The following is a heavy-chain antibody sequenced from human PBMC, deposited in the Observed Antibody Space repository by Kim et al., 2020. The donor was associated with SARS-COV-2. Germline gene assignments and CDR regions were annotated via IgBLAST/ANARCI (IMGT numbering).Heavy chain of an antibody. V-gene: IGHV3-53*01. CDR2: IYSGGST. Sequence: GGSLRLSCAASGFTVSSNYMSWVRQAPGKGLEWVSVIYSGGSTYYADSVKGRFTISRDNSKNTLYLQMNSLRAEDTAVYYCARDLPLTTGTTPDAFDIWGQGTMVTVSS. D-gene: IGHD1-1*01. CDR3: ARDLPLTTGTTPDAFDI. CDR1: GFTVSSNY. J-gene: IGHJ3*02.